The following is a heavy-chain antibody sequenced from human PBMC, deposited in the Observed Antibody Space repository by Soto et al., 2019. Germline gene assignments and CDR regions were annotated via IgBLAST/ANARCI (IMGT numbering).Heavy chain of an antibody. D-gene: IGHD2-21*02. CDR1: GFTFNTYW. J-gene: IGHJ4*02. V-gene: IGHV3-7*05. CDR2: IKPDGSMQ. Sequence: GGSLRLSCVASGFTFNTYWMTWVRRPPGKGLEWVANIKPDGSMQNYVDSVKGRFTISRDNAKNSLYLQMNSLRAEDTAIYYCARNPSGDLDYWGQGPPVTVSS. CDR3: ARNPSGDLDY.